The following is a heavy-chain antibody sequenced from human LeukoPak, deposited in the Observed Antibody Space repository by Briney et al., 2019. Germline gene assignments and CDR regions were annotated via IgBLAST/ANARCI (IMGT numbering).Heavy chain of an antibody. CDR3: ARAGSSSLNFDY. Sequence: GGSLRLSCAASGFTVSSNYMSWVRQAPGKGLEWVSVIYSGGSTYYADSVKGRFTISRDNSKNTLYLQMNSLRAEDTAVYYCARAGSSSLNFDYWGQGTLVTVSS. V-gene: IGHV3-66*01. CDR2: IYSGGST. J-gene: IGHJ4*02. CDR1: GFTVSSNY. D-gene: IGHD6-13*01.